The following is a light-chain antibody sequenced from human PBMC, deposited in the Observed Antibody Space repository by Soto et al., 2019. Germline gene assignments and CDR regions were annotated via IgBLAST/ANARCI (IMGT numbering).Light chain of an antibody. CDR2: GAS. CDR1: QSVSSN. J-gene: IGKJ5*01. V-gene: IGKV3-15*01. Sequence: EILMTQSPATLSVSPGERATLSCRASQSVSSNLAWYQQKPGQAPRLLIYGASTRATGIPARFSGSGSGTEFTLTISSLQSEDLAIYWCQQYNKWPLTFGQGTRLEIK. CDR3: QQYNKWPLT.